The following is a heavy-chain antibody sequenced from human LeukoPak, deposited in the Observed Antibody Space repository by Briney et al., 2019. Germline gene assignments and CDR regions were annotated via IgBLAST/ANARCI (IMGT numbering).Heavy chain of an antibody. D-gene: IGHD5-18*01. CDR3: ARDPTRGYSYGYEDY. J-gene: IGHJ4*02. V-gene: IGHV3-7*01. CDR2: IKHDGSEK. Sequence: GGSLRLSCAASGFTFSSYWRNWARKAPGKGLEWVANIKHDGSEKYYVDSVKGRFTISRDNAKNSLYLQMNSLRAEDTAVYYCARDPTRGYSYGYEDYWGQGTLVTVSS. CDR1: GFTFSSYW.